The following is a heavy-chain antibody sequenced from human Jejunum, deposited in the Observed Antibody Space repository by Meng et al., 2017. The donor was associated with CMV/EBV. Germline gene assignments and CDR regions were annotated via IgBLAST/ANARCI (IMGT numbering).Heavy chain of an antibody. Sequence: LSCAVSGFTVRTNYMSWVRQAPGKGLEWVSVIYSDGSTHYADSVKGRFTISRDNSKNTLYLQINSLRAEDTAVYYCARMGASVWFDPWGQGTLVTVSS. CDR2: IYSDGST. D-gene: IGHD1-26*01. CDR1: GFTVRTNY. V-gene: IGHV3-53*01. J-gene: IGHJ5*02. CDR3: ARMGASVWFDP.